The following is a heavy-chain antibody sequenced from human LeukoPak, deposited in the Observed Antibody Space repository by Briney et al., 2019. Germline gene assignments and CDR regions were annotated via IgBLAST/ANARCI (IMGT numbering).Heavy chain of an antibody. CDR2: IYTSGST. Sequence: SETLSLTCTVSGGSISSYYWSWIRQPAGKGLEWIGRIYTSGSTNYNPSLKSRVTMSVDTSKNQFSLKLSSVTAADTAVYYCASHDILTGYFNSFDYWGQGTLVTVSS. CDR1: GGSISSYY. J-gene: IGHJ4*02. CDR3: ASHDILTGYFNSFDY. V-gene: IGHV4-4*07. D-gene: IGHD3-9*01.